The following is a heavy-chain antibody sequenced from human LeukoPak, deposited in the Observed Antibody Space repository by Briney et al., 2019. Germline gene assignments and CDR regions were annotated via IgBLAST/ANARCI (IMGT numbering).Heavy chain of an antibody. CDR1: GGTFSSYA. V-gene: IGHV1-69*06. CDR3: ARADYDYVWGSYRSSYYFDY. J-gene: IGHJ4*02. CDR2: IIPIFGTA. Sequence: SVKVSCKASGGTFSSYAISWVRQAPGQGLEWMGGIIPIFGTANYAQKFQGRVTITADKSTSTAYMELSSLRSEDTAVYYCARADYDYVWGSYRSSYYFDYWGQGTLVTVSS. D-gene: IGHD3-16*02.